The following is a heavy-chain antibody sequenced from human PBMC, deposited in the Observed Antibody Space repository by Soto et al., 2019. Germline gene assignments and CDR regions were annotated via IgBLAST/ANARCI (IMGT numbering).Heavy chain of an antibody. V-gene: IGHV4-59*01. CDR1: GDSISSFY. CDR3: ARGFALYYLDY. Sequence: TLSLTCTVSGDSISSFYWSWIRQPPGKGLEWIGSIYNSGSTNYNPSLKSRLTISLDTSKNQFSLKVSSVTAADTAVYYCARGFALYYLDYWGQGILVTVSS. CDR2: IYNSGST. J-gene: IGHJ4*02.